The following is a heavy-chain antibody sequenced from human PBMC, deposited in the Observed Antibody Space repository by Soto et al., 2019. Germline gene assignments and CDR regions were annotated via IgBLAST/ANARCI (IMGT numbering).Heavy chain of an antibody. V-gene: IGHV3-23*01. CDR2: ISGSGGST. J-gene: IGHJ4*02. D-gene: IGHD6-13*01. CDR3: VREGQRLVRALDY. Sequence: EVQLLESGGGLVQPGGSLRLSCAASGFTFSSYAMSWVRQAPGKGLEWVSAISGSGGSTYYADSVKGRFTISRDNSKKTLYRQVNSRRAEDTAVYDCVREGQRLVRALDYWGQGALVAVAS. CDR1: GFTFSSYA.